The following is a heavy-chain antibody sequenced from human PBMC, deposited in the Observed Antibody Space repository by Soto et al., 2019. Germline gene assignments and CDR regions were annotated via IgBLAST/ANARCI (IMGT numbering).Heavy chain of an antibody. CDR2: ISTYDGNT. D-gene: IGHD2-15*01. CDR3: ARDRGRSCIGGTCPFDY. J-gene: IGHJ4*02. V-gene: IGHV1-18*01. CDR1: GYTFPTYG. Sequence: GASVKVSCKASGYTFPTYGITWVRQAPGQGLEWMGWISTYDGNTYYAQKLQGRVTMTKDTSTSTAYMELRSLRSDDTAVYYCARDRGRSCIGGTCPFDYWGQGTLVTLSS.